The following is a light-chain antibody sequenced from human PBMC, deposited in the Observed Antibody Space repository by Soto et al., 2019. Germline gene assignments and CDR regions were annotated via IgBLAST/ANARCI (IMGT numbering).Light chain of an antibody. CDR3: QQHDKWPFT. Sequence: EIVMTQSPATLSVSPGERATLSCRASQSVSSNLAWYQQKPGQAPRLLIYGASTRATGIPARLSGSGSGIEFTLTISSLQSEDFAVYYCQQHDKWPFTFGQGTKLDIK. J-gene: IGKJ2*01. CDR1: QSVSSN. V-gene: IGKV3-15*01. CDR2: GAS.